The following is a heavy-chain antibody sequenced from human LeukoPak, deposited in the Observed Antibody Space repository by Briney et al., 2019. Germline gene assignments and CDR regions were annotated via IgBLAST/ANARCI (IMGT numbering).Heavy chain of an antibody. V-gene: IGHV3-66*01. CDR3: ARETFVDTAMVTNH. J-gene: IGHJ5*02. CDR2: IYSGGST. Sequence: GGSLRLSCAASGFTVSSNYMSWVRQAPGKGLEWVSVIYSGGSTYYADSVKGRFTISRDNSKNTLYLQMNSLRAEDTAVYYCARETFVDTAMVTNHWGQGTLVTVSS. CDR1: GFTVSSNY. D-gene: IGHD5-18*01.